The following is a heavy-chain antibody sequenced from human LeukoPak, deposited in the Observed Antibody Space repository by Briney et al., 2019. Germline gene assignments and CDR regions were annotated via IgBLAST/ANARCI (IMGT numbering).Heavy chain of an antibody. J-gene: IGHJ4*02. V-gene: IGHV3-74*01. CDR2: ISSDGSSS. CDR3: ARMATAFDY. D-gene: IGHD1-1*01. CDR1: GFTFSNSS. Sequence: PGGSLRLSCAASGFTFSNSSMHWVRQVPGKGLVWVSRISSDGSSSIYADSVKCRFTISRDNAKNTLYLQMNSLRAEDTAVYYCARMATAFDYRGQGTLVTVSS.